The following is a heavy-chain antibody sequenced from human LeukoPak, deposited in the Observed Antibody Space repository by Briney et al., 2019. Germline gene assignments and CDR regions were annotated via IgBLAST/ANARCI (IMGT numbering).Heavy chain of an antibody. CDR2: TNPNSGGT. V-gene: IGHV1-2*02. Sequence: ASVKVSCKASGYTFTGYYMHWVRQAPGQGLEWMGWTNPNSGGTNYAQKFQGRVTMTRDTSISTAYMELSRLRSDDTAVYYCARGLPAAGTCSGCGWFDPWGQGTLVTVSS. CDR3: ARGLPAAGTCSGCGWFDP. J-gene: IGHJ5*02. CDR1: GYTFTGYY. D-gene: IGHD6-13*01.